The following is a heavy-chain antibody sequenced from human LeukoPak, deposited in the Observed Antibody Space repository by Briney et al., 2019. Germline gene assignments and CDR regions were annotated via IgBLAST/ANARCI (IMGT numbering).Heavy chain of an antibody. V-gene: IGHV3-21*04. CDR3: ATSRGNDYAVTY. CDR1: GFTFNSYT. J-gene: IGHJ4*02. Sequence: GGSLRLSCAASGFTFNSYTMNWVRQAPGKGLEWVSSISSSSSYIYYADSVKGRFTISRDNAKNSLYLQMNSLRAEDTAVYYCATSRGNDYAVTYWGQGTLVTVSS. CDR2: ISSSSSYI. D-gene: IGHD4-17*01.